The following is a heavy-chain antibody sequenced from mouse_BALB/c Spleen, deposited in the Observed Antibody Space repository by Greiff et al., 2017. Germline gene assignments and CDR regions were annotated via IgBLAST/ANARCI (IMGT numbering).Heavy chain of an antibody. CDR3: ARHPYGAMDY. CDR1: GFAFSSYD. V-gene: IGHV5-12-1*01. Sequence: EVQVVESGGGLVKPGGSLKLSCAASGFAFSSYDMSWVRQTPEKRLEWVAYISSGGGSTYYPDTVKGRFTISRDNAKNTLYLQMSSLKSEDTAMYYCARHPYGAMDYWGQGTSVTVSS. CDR2: ISSGGGST. J-gene: IGHJ4*01. D-gene: IGHD1-1*02.